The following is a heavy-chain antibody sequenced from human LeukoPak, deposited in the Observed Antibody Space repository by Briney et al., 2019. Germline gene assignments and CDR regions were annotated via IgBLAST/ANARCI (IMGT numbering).Heavy chain of an antibody. CDR2: ISGSGGST. V-gene: IGHV3-23*01. CDR3: AKGALDSSGYRFDY. Sequence: PGGSLRLSCAASGFTFSSYGMHWVRQAPGKGLEWVSAISGSGGSTYYADSVKGRFTISRDNSKNTLYLQMNSLRAEDTAVYYCAKGALDSSGYRFDYWGQGTLVTVSS. CDR1: GFTFSSYG. J-gene: IGHJ4*02. D-gene: IGHD3-22*01.